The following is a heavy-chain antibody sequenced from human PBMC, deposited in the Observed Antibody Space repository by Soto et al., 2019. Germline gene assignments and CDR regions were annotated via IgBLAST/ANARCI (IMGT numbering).Heavy chain of an antibody. CDR3: ALDNIPGAPDYFDY. J-gene: IGHJ4*02. CDR2: MSPNGAEK. CDR1: GFSFSTNV. V-gene: IGHV3-30-3*01. Sequence: QVQLVESGGAVVQPGTSLRISCAASGFSFSTNVLHWVRQAPGKGLEWVAVMSPNGAEKYYTDSVKGRFTISRDNSKNTLYLEMNSLTSEDTAVYYCALDNIPGAPDYFDYWGQGTLVTVSS. D-gene: IGHD5-12*01.